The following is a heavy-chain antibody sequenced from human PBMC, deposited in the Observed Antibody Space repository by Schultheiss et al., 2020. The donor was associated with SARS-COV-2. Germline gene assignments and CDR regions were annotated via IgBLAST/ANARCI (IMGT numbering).Heavy chain of an antibody. Sequence: SETLSLTCTVSGGSINSGSYYWSWIRQPAGKGLEWIGRIYTSGSTNYNPSLKSRVTISVDTSKNQFSPKLSSVTAADTAVYYCARENKYSSGIYYYYGMDVWGQGTTVTVSS. D-gene: IGHD6-19*01. CDR3: ARENKYSSGIYYYYGMDV. CDR1: GGSINSGSYY. CDR2: IYTSGST. J-gene: IGHJ6*02. V-gene: IGHV4-61*02.